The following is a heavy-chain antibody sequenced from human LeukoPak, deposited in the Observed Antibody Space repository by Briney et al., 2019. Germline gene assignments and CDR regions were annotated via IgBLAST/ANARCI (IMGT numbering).Heavy chain of an antibody. CDR2: ISGSGGST. Sequence: GGSLRLSYAASGFTFSSYAMSWVRQAPGKGLEWVSAISGSGGSTYYADSVKGRFTISRDNAKNTLYLQMDSLRVEDTALYYCARDPIGYSYMDYWGQGTLVTVSS. J-gene: IGHJ4*02. V-gene: IGHV3-23*01. D-gene: IGHD5-18*01. CDR3: ARDPIGYSYMDY. CDR1: GFTFSSYA.